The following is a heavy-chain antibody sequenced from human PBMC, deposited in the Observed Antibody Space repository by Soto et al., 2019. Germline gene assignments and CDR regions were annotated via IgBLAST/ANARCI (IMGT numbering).Heavy chain of an antibody. CDR1: GGSISSYC. D-gene: IGHD6-6*01. V-gene: IGHV4-59*01. Sequence: SETLSPTCTVSGGSISSYCWSWIRQPPGKALEWIGYIYYSGSTNYNPSLKSRVTISVDTSKNQFSLKLSSVTAADTAVYYCARGGSIAAPVGSYYYYYGMDVWGQGTTVTVSS. CDR2: IYYSGST. CDR3: ARGGSIAAPVGSYYYYYGMDV. J-gene: IGHJ6*02.